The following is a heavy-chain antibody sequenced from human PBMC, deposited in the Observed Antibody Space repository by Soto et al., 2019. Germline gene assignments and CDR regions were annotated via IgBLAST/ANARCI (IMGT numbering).Heavy chain of an antibody. V-gene: IGHV3-7*01. D-gene: IGHD2-15*01. CDR1: GFTFTTYW. CDR3: VRFRYCSGGRCYLDY. CDR2: IKQDGSEE. J-gene: IGHJ4*02. Sequence: GGSLRLSCAASGFTFTTYWMNWARQAPGEGLEWVASIKQDGSEEFFVDSVKGRFTISRDNAKNSLYLQMNSLRAEDTAVYFCVRFRYCSGGRCYLDYWGQGALVPVSS.